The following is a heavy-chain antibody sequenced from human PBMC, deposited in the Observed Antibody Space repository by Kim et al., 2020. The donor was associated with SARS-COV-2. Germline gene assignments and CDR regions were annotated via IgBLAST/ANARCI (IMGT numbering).Heavy chain of an antibody. Sequence: GGSLRLSCAASGFTFSDYYMSWIRQAPGKGLEWVSYISSSGSTIYYADSVNGRFTISRDNAKNSLYLQMNSLRAEDTAVYYCARDQVYSSGWIDYWGQGTLVTVSS. CDR3: ARDQVYSSGWIDY. D-gene: IGHD6-19*01. J-gene: IGHJ4*02. V-gene: IGHV3-11*01. CDR2: ISSSGSTI. CDR1: GFTFSDYY.